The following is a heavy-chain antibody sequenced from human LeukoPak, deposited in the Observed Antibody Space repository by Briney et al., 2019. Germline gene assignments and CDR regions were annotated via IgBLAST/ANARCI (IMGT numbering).Heavy chain of an antibody. J-gene: IGHJ4*02. D-gene: IGHD6-13*01. Sequence: GESLKISCKGSGYSFSNYWIGWVRQMPGKGLEWMGIIYPGESETRYSPSVQGQVTISADKSITTAYLQWSSPKASDTAMYYCAKLGAYSSSWYGFFDYWGQGTLVAVSS. V-gene: IGHV5-51*01. CDR2: IYPGESET. CDR1: GYSFSNYW. CDR3: AKLGAYSSSWYGFFDY.